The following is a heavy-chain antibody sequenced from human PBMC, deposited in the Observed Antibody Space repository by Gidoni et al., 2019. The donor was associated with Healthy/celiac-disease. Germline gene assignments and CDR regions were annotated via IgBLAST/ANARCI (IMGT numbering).Heavy chain of an antibody. V-gene: IGHV3-48*02. D-gene: IGHD3-22*01. CDR3: AREPRYYYDSSGYSIDY. CDR1: GFTFSSYS. J-gene: IGHJ4*02. CDR2: ISSSSSTI. Sequence: EVQLVESGGGLVQPGGSLRLSCPASGFTFSSYSMNWVRQAPGKGLEWVSYISSSSSTIYYADSVKGRFTISRDNAKNSLYLQMNSLRDEDTAVYYCAREPRYYYDSSGYSIDYWGQGTLVTVSS.